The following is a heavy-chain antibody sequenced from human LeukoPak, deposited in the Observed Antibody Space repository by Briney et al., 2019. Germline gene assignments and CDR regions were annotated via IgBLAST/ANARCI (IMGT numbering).Heavy chain of an antibody. J-gene: IGHJ4*02. D-gene: IGHD2-2*01. CDR3: ARESSDSTMFDY. CDR1: GGSISSSSYY. CDR2: IYYSGST. Sequence: PSETLSLTCTVSGGSISSSSYYWGWIRQPPGKGLEWIGSIYYSGSTYYSPSLKSRVTISVDTSKNQFSLKLSSVTAADTAVYYCARESSDSTMFDYWGQGTLVTVSS. V-gene: IGHV4-39*07.